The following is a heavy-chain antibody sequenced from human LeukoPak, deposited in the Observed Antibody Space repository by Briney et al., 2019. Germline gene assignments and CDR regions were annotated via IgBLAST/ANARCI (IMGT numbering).Heavy chain of an antibody. CDR2: INYTGST. D-gene: IGHD1-14*01. J-gene: IGHJ4*02. Sequence: PSETLSLTCIVSGGSVSSTSYYWGWIRQPPGKGLEWIGSINYTGSTYYNPSLKSRVTISVDTSKNQFSLKLTALTDADTAVYYCARGQGRGFGKYYFDSWGQGTLVTVSS. CDR1: GGSVSSTSYY. V-gene: IGHV4-39*01. CDR3: ARGQGRGFGKYYFDS.